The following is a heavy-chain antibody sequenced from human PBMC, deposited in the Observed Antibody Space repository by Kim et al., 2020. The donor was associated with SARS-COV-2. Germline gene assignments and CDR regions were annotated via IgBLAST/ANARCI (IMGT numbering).Heavy chain of an antibody. V-gene: IGHV3-15*01. Sequence: GGSLRLSCAASGFTVSKAWMSWVRQAPGKGLEWVGRIKSKTDGGTTDYAAPVKDRFTISGDDSNNTLYLQMSSLKTEDTAVYYCTTHSTRRFGDWGQGALVTVSS. CDR3: TTHSTRRFGD. CDR2: IKSKTDGGTT. J-gene: IGHJ4*02. D-gene: IGHD3-10*01. CDR1: GFTVSKAW.